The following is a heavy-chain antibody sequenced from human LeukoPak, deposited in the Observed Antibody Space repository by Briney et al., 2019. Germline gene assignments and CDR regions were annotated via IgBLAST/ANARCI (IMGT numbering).Heavy chain of an antibody. J-gene: IGHJ5*02. V-gene: IGHV4-31*03. CDR1: GDSISSGGYH. CDR3: ARDGAVAPGYNWFDP. CDR2: IYDSGST. Sequence: PSETLSLTCTVSGDSISSGGYHWNWIRQRPGKGLEWIGYIYDSGSTYYSPSLKSRLTISVDTSKNQFSLRLNSVTAADTAVYYCARDGAVAPGYNWFDPWGQGTLVTVSS. D-gene: IGHD6-19*01.